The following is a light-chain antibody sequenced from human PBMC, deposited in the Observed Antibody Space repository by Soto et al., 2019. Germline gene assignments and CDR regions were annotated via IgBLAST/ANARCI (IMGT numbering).Light chain of an antibody. CDR1: RDDVGGYNY. J-gene: IGLJ2*01. Sequence: ALTQPPSASGSPGQSVTISCSGSRDDVGGYNYVSWFQHHPGKAPRLLIYEVSKRPSGVPARFSGSKSGNTASLTVSGLQGDDEAIYYCSSYVTSNVVVFGGGTKLTVL. CDR2: EVS. V-gene: IGLV2-8*01. CDR3: SSYVTSNVVV.